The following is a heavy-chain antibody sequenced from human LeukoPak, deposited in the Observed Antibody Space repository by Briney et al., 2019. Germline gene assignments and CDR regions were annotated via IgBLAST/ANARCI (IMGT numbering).Heavy chain of an antibody. CDR2: IIPIFGIA. D-gene: IGHD3-9*01. CDR3: ARDKNYDILTGYYKEYYFDY. Sequence: ASVKVSCKASGGTFSSYAISWVRQAPGQGLEWMGRIIPIFGIANYAQKFQGRVTITADISTSTAYMELSSLRSEDTAVYYCARDKNYDILTGYYKEYYFDYWGQGTLVTVPS. J-gene: IGHJ4*02. V-gene: IGHV1-69*04. CDR1: GGTFSSYA.